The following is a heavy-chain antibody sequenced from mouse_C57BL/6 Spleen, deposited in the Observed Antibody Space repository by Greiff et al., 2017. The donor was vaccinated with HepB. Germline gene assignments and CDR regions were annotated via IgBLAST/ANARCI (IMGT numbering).Heavy chain of an antibody. V-gene: IGHV1-80*01. CDR2: IYPGDGDT. D-gene: IGHD1-2*01. Sequence: QVQLQQSGAELVKPGASVKISCKASGYAFSSYWMNWVKQRPGKGLEWIGQIYPGDGDTNYNGKFKGKATLTADKSSSTAYMQLSSLTSEDSAVYFCARWDSLLLLAMDYWGQGTSVTVSS. CDR1: GYAFSSYW. CDR3: ARWDSLLLLAMDY. J-gene: IGHJ4*01.